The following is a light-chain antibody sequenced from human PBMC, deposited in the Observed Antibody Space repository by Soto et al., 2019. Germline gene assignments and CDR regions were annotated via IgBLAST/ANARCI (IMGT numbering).Light chain of an antibody. CDR1: SNDVGFYDL. Sequence: QSVLTQPASVSGSPGQSITISCTGTSNDVGFYDLVSWYQQHSGKAPKLLIYEGSKRPSGVSDRFSGSKSGNTASLTISGLQSEDEADYYCSSYAGSVTLFVFGTGTKVTVL. V-gene: IGLV2-23*01. CDR2: EGS. CDR3: SSYAGSVTLFV. J-gene: IGLJ1*01.